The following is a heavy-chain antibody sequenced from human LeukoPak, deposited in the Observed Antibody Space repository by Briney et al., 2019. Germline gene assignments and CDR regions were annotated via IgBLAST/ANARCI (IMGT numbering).Heavy chain of an antibody. CDR2: ISYDGSNK. CDR3: ARDRMVRGVIMGYYFDC. V-gene: IGHV3-30-3*01. CDR1: GFTFSSYA. J-gene: IGHJ4*02. D-gene: IGHD3-10*01. Sequence: GGSLRLSCAASGFTFSSYAMHWVRQAPGKGLEWVAVISYDGSNKYYADSVKGRFTISRDNSKNTLYLQMNSLRAEDTAVYYCARDRMVRGVIMGYYFDCWGQGTLVTVSS.